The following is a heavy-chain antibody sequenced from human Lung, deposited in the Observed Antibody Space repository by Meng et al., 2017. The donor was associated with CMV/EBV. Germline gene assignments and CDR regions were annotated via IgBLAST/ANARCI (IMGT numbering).Heavy chain of an antibody. J-gene: IGHJ4*02. CDR3: AKEWLNATTGQFDY. Sequence: SVVSISTVTWWSWVRQRPGKGLEWIGEIYRSGSTNYSPSLKSRVTISIDRSKNQFSLRLTSVTAADTAVYYCAKEWLNATTGQFDYWGQGTLVTVSS. V-gene: IGHV4-4*02. D-gene: IGHD1-26*01. CDR1: VVSISTVTW. CDR2: IYRSGST.